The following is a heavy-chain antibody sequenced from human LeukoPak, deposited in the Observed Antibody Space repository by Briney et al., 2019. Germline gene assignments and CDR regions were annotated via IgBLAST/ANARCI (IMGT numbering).Heavy chain of an antibody. CDR3: ARTGGSFYFYYYMDV. V-gene: IGHV4-39*07. Sequence: SETLSLTCTVSGGSIRSSSYYWGWIRQPPGKGLEWIGSIYYTGSTYYNPSLKNRVTISVDTSKNQFSLKLSSVTAADTAVYYCARTGGSFYFYYYMDVWGKGTTVTVSS. CDR1: GGSIRSSSYY. J-gene: IGHJ6*03. CDR2: IYYTGST. D-gene: IGHD1-26*01.